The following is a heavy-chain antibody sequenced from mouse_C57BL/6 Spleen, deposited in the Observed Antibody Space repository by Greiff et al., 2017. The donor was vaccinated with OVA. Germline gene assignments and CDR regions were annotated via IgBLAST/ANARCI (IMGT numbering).Heavy chain of an antibody. CDR2: IDPSDSET. CDR1: GYTFTSYW. V-gene: IGHV1-52*01. Sequence: VQLQQPGAELVRPGSSVKLSCKASGYTFTSYWMHWVKQRPIQGLEWIGNIDPSDSETHYNQKFKDKATLTVDKSSSTAYMQLSSLTSEDSAVYYCARSFGNHWYFDVWGTGTTVTVSS. CDR3: ARSFGNHWYFDV. D-gene: IGHD2-1*01. J-gene: IGHJ1*03.